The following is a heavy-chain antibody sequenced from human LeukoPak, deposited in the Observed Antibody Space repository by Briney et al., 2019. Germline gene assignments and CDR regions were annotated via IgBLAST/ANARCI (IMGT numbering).Heavy chain of an antibody. D-gene: IGHD3-22*01. CDR3: ARALDYYYDSSGHIDY. J-gene: IGHJ4*02. CDR2: ISSSSSYI. Sequence: GGSLRLSCAASGFTFSSYSMNWVRQAPGNGLEWVSSISSSSSYIYYADSVKGRFTVSRDNAKNSLYLQMNSLRAEDTAVYYCARALDYYYDSSGHIDYWGQGTLVTVSS. CDR1: GFTFSSYS. V-gene: IGHV3-21*01.